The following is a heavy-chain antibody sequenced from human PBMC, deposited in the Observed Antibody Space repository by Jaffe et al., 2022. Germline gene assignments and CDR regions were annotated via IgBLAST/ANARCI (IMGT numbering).Heavy chain of an antibody. CDR3: AREGASYYSLFDI. V-gene: IGHV4-59*01. J-gene: IGHJ3*02. Sequence: QVQLQESGPGLVKPSETLSLTCTVSGGSISSYYWSWIRQPPGKGLEWIGYIYYSGSTNYNPSLKSRVTISVDTSKNQFSLKLSSVTAADTAVYYCAREGASYYSLFDIWGQGTMVTVSS. CDR1: GGSISSYY. D-gene: IGHD3-10*01. CDR2: IYYSGST.